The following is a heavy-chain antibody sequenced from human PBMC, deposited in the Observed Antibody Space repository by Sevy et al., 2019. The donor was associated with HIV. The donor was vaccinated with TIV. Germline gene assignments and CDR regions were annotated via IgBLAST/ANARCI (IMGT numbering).Heavy chain of an antibody. J-gene: IGHJ5*02. Sequence: GESLKISCKGSGYSFTSYWIGWVRQMPGKGLEWMGIIYPGDSDTRYSPSFQGQVTISADKSISTAYLQWSSLKASDTAMYYYARHELTYYYDSSGYWGLYNWFDPWGQGTLVTVSS. CDR1: GYSFTSYW. CDR2: IYPGDSDT. D-gene: IGHD3-22*01. CDR3: ARHELTYYYDSSGYWGLYNWFDP. V-gene: IGHV5-51*01.